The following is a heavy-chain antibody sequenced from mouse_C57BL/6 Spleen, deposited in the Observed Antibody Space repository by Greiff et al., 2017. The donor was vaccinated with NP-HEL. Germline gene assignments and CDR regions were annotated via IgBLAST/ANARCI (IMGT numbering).Heavy chain of an antibody. CDR3: ARETTAY. Sequence: EVQLQQSGPELVKPGASVKISCKASGYTFTDYYMNWVKQSHGKRLEWIGDINPNNGGTSYNQKFKGKATLSVDKSSRTDYMELRRLTSEDSAVDYVARETTAYWGQGTTLTVSS. D-gene: IGHD1-2*01. V-gene: IGHV1-26*01. CDR2: INPNNGGT. J-gene: IGHJ2*01. CDR1: GYTFTDYY.